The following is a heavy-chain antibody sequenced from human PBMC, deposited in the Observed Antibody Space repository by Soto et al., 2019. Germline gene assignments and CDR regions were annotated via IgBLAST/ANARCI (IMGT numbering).Heavy chain of an antibody. CDR3: ASAHLPGGNTFSYDY. CDR2: ISHSGTT. Sequence: QVQLQQWGAGLLKPSETLSLTCTVYGGSFSGNYWSWIRQPPGMGLEWIGEISHSGTTNYNPSLISPVTISVDTSKNQFSLQLSSVTAADTAIYHCASAHLPGGNTFSYDYWGHRTLVTVSS. V-gene: IGHV4-34*01. J-gene: IGHJ4*01. CDR1: GGSFSGNY. D-gene: IGHD2-15*01.